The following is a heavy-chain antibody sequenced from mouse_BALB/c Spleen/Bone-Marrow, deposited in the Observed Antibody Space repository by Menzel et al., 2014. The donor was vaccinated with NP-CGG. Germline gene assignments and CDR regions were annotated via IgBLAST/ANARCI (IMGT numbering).Heavy chain of an antibody. J-gene: IGHJ3*01. Sequence: VQLKQSGPELVKPGASVEIPCKASGYTFTDYNMDWVKQSHGKSLEWIGDINPNNGGTIYNQKFKGKATLTVDKSSSTAYMELRSLTSEDTAVYYCARGELGRFAYWGQGTLVTVSA. D-gene: IGHD4-1*01. V-gene: IGHV1-18*01. CDR2: INPNNGGT. CDR3: ARGELGRFAY. CDR1: GYTFTDYN.